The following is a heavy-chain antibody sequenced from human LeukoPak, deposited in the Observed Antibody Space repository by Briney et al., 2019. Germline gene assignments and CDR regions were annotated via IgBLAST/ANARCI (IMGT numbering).Heavy chain of an antibody. V-gene: IGHV3-11*04. CDR1: GLIFSDYY. CDR3: ARWLYSSGWAIDY. D-gene: IGHD6-19*01. CDR2: ISSSGSTM. J-gene: IGHJ4*02. Sequence: PGGSLRLSCAASGLIFSDYYMSWIRQAPGKGLEWVSYISSSGSTMYYTDSVKGRFTISRDNAKNSLHLQMNSLRAEDTAVYYCARWLYSSGWAIDYWGQGTLVTVSS.